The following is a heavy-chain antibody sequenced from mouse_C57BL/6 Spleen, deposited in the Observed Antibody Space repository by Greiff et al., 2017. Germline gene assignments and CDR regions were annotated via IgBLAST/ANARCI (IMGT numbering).Heavy chain of an antibody. D-gene: IGHD2-10*02. CDR2: ISYDGSN. CDR1: GYSITSGYY. V-gene: IGHV3-6*01. J-gene: IGHJ2*01. CDR3: ARGDSIDY. Sequence: EVHLVESGPGLVKPSQSLSLTCSVTGYSITSGYYWNWIRQFPGNKLEWMGYISYDGSNNYNPYLKNRISITRDTSKNQFFLKLNSVTTEDTATYYCARGDSIDYWGQGTTLTVSS.